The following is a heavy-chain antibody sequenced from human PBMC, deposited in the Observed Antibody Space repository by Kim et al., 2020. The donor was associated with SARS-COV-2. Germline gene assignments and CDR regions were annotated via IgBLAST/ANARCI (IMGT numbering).Heavy chain of an antibody. CDR1: GGSFSGYY. CDR3: AREVSFGLLWFGELLPYNWFDP. V-gene: IGHV4-34*01. CDR2: INHSGST. D-gene: IGHD3-10*01. J-gene: IGHJ5*02. Sequence: SETLSLTCAVYGGSFSGYYWSWIRQPPGKGLEWIGEINHSGSTNYNPSLKSRVTISVDTSKNQFSLKLSSVTAADTAVYYCAREVSFGLLWFGELLPYNWFDPWGQGTLVTVSS.